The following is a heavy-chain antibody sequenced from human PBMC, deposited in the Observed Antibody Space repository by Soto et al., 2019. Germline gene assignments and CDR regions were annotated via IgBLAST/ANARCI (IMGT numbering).Heavy chain of an antibody. J-gene: IGHJ5*02. D-gene: IGHD6-6*01. CDR1: GFTFSRYD. V-gene: IGHV3-13*04. CDR2: IGTSGDT. CDR3: ARVALGFDP. Sequence: EVQVVESGGGLVQPGGSLRLSCVASGFTFSRYDMHWVRQATGRGLEWVSGIGTSGDTYYAGSVKGRFTISRENAKNPVYLQMNSLRAGDTAVYYCARVALGFDPWGQGTLVAVSS.